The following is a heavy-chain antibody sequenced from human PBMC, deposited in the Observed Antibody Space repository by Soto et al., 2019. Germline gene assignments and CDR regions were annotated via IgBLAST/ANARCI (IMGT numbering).Heavy chain of an antibody. CDR1: GGTFSSYA. D-gene: IGHD5-18*01. J-gene: IGHJ6*02. CDR3: ASPVDTAMVTAGDGMDV. V-gene: IGHV1-69*01. CDR2: LIPIFGTA. Sequence: QVQLVQSGAEVKKPGSSVKVSCQAPGGTFSSYAISWVLQAPGQGLEWIGGLIPIFGTADYAHKFQGRVTITEDESTSTADMELSSLRSEDTAVYYWASPVDTAMVTAGDGMDVWGQGPTVTVSS.